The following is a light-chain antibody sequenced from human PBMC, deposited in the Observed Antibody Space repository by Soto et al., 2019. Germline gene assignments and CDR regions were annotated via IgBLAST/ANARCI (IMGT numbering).Light chain of an antibody. CDR3: SSYTSSSIGV. V-gene: IGLV2-14*01. J-gene: IGLJ2*01. Sequence: QSALTQPASVSGSPGQSITISCTGTSSDVGGYNYVSWYQQHPGKAPKLMIYEVNNRPSGVSNRFSGSKSGNTASLTISGLQAEDEADYYCSSYTSSSIGVFGGVTKLTVL. CDR1: SSDVGGYNY. CDR2: EVN.